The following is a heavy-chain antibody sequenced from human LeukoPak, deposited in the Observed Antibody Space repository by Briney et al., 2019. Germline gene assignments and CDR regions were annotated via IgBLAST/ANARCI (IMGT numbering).Heavy chain of an antibody. D-gene: IGHD3-22*01. V-gene: IGHV3-7*03. CDR3: ARVLYYYDSSGYGTDY. Sequence: GGSLRLSCAASGFTFSSYWMTWVRQAPGKGLEWVANIKQDGSEKYYVDSVKGRFTISRDNAKNSLYLQMNSLRAEDTAVYYCARVLYYYDSSGYGTDYWGQGTLVTVSS. J-gene: IGHJ4*02. CDR1: GFTFSSYW. CDR2: IKQDGSEK.